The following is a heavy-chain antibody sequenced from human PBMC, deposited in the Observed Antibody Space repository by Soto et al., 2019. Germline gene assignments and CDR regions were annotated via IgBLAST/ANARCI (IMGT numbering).Heavy chain of an antibody. D-gene: IGHD6-13*01. J-gene: IGHJ6*03. V-gene: IGHV3-7*01. CDR3: ARIPDASAGYLFAAYYIYMDV. CDR2: IKQDGSEK. CDR1: GFTFSSYW. Sequence: GGSLRLSCAASGFTFSSYWMSWVRQAPGKGLEWVANIKQDGSEKYYVDSVKGRFTISRDNAKNSLYLQMNSLRAEDTAVYYCARIPDASAGYLFAAYYIYMDVWGKGTTVTVSS.